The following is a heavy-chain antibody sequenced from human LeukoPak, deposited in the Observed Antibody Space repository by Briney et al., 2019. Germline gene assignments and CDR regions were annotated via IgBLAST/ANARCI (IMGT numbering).Heavy chain of an antibody. CDR1: GYTFTSYG. V-gene: IGHV1-18*01. CDR2: ISACNGNT. J-gene: IGHJ3*02. D-gene: IGHD2-2*01. Sequence: GASVKVSCKASGYTFTSYGICWVRQAPGRGLEWMGWISACNGNTNYAQKLQGRVTMTTDTSTSTAYMELRSLRSDDTAVYYCASGYCSSTSCYAEGAFDIWGQGTMVTVSS. CDR3: ASGYCSSTSCYAEGAFDI.